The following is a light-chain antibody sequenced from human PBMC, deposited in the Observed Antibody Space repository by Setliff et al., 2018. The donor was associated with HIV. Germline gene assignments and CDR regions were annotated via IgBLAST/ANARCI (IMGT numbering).Light chain of an antibody. CDR3: CSYSDIYFHV. J-gene: IGLJ1*01. CDR1: STDIGAYNY. CDR2: DVT. V-gene: IGLV2-11*01. Sequence: QSVLTQPRSVSGSPGQSVTISCTGSSTDIGAYNYVSWYQHYPDKAPKLVIYDVTRRPSGVPDRFSGSQSGNTASLTISGLQAEDEADYYCCSYSDIYFHVFGSGTKVTVL.